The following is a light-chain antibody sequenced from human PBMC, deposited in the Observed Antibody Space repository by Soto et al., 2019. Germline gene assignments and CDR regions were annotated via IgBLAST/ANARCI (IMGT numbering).Light chain of an antibody. J-gene: IGLJ1*01. CDR1: SSDVGGYNY. CDR3: SSYAGSNNEV. V-gene: IGLV2-8*01. CDR2: EVS. Sequence: QSVVTQPPSASLSPGQSVTISCTGTSSDVGGYNYVSWYQQHPGKAPKLMIYEVSKRPSGVPDRFSGSKSGNTASLTVSGLQAEDEADYYCSSYAGSNNEVFGTGTKVTVL.